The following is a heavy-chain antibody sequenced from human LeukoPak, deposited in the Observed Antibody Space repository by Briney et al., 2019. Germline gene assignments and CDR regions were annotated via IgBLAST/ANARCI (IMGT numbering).Heavy chain of an antibody. D-gene: IGHD3-10*01. Sequence: ASVKVSCKASGYTFTSYGISWVRQAPGQGLEWMGWISAYNGNTNYAQKFQRRITMTADTSTSTAYMELSSLRSDDTAVYYCARSLWLGELDYWGQGTLVTVSS. J-gene: IGHJ4*02. CDR2: ISAYNGNT. CDR3: ARSLWLGELDY. CDR1: GYTFTSYG. V-gene: IGHV1-18*01.